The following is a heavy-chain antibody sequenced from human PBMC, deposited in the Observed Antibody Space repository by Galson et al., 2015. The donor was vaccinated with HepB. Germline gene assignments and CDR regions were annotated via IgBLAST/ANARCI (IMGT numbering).Heavy chain of an antibody. CDR1: GYTFTSYD. D-gene: IGHD3-3*01. J-gene: IGHJ5*02. V-gene: IGHV1-8*01. CDR2: MNPNSGNT. CDR3: ARGRRGDFWSGRNWFDP. Sequence: SVKVSCKASGYTFTSYDINWVRQATGQGLEWMGWMNPNSGNTGYAQKFQGRVTMTRNTSISTAYMELSSLRSGDTAVYYCARGRRGDFWSGRNWFDPWGQGTLVTVSS.